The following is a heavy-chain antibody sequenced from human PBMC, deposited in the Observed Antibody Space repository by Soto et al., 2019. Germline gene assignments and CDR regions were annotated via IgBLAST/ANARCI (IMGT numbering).Heavy chain of an antibody. D-gene: IGHD1-26*01. V-gene: IGHV4-4*07. J-gene: IGHJ4*02. CDR2: IYISGNT. CDR3: ARGDGNYYPHFDY. CDR1: GASIRNYH. Sequence: PSETLSLTCTVSGASIRNYHWNWIRQPAGKGLEWIGRIYISGNTNYNPSLKSRVSMSVDTSKNQFSLRLNSVTAADTAVYYCARGDGNYYPHFDYWSQGTLVTVSS.